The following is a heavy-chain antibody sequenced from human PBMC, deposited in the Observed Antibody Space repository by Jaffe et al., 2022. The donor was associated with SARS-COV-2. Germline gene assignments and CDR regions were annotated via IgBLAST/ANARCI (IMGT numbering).Heavy chain of an antibody. D-gene: IGHD2-21*02. V-gene: IGHV1-8*01. J-gene: IGHJ4*02. CDR3: ARGGQHIVVVTASLDY. Sequence: QVQLVQSGAEVKKPGASVKVSCKASGYTFTSYDINWVRQATGQGLEWMGWMNPNSGNTGYAQKFQGRVTMTRNTSISTAYMELSSLRSEDTAVYYCARGGQHIVVVTASLDYWGQGTLVTVSS. CDR2: MNPNSGNT. CDR1: GYTFTSYD.